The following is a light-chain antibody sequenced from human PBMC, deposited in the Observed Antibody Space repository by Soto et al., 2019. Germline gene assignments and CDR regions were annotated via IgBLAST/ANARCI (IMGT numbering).Light chain of an antibody. J-gene: IGLJ3*02. V-gene: IGLV2-11*01. CDR1: SSDVGGYNY. CDR2: DVS. Sequence: QSALTQPRSVSGSPGQSVTISCTGTSSDVGGYNYVSWYQQCPGKAPKLIIYDVSKRPSGVPDRFSGSKSGNTASLTISGLQAEDEADCYCCSYAGSYTLWVFGGGTKLTVL. CDR3: CSYAGSYTLWV.